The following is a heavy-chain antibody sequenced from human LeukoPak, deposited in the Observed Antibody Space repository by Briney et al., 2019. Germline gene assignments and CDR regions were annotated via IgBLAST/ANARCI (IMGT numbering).Heavy chain of an antibody. J-gene: IGHJ4*02. Sequence: ASVKVSCKASGYTFTTYGLSWGRRAPGQGLEWMGWISTYTGNAKYSQKLQDRVTMTTDTSTSTGYLELRGLTSDGTAVYYCARVDRMAEIDFWGQGTLVIVSA. D-gene: IGHD1-14*01. V-gene: IGHV1-18*01. CDR3: ARVDRMAEIDF. CDR2: ISTYTGNA. CDR1: GYTFTTYG.